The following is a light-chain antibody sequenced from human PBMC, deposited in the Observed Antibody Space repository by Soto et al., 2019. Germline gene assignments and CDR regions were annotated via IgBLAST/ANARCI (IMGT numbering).Light chain of an antibody. Sequence: DIQLTQSPSFLPASVGDRVTITCRASQGISNYLAWYQQKPGKAPGLLMYAASTLQRGVSSRFSGSGSGTECTLTTRNLHPEDLATYYCQPLNSYPLTFGGGTKVEIK. CDR1: QGISNY. CDR3: QPLNSYPLT. J-gene: IGKJ4*01. CDR2: AAS. V-gene: IGKV1-9*01.